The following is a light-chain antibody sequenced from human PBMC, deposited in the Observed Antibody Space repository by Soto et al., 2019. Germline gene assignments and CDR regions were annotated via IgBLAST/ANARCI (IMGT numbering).Light chain of an antibody. CDR2: KAS. V-gene: IGKV1-5*03. CDR1: QSLSTW. CDR3: QQYNSYPLT. J-gene: IGKJ4*01. Sequence: DIQMTQSPSAVSASVGDRVTITCRGSQSLSTWLSWYQQKPGTAPKLMIYKASSLESGVPSRFSGSGSGTEFTLTISSLQRDDSATYYCQQYNSYPLTFGGGTKVDIK.